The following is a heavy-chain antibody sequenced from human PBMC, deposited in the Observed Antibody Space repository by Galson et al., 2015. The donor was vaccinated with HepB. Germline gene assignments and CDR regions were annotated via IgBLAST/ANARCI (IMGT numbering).Heavy chain of an antibody. Sequence: SLRLSCAASGFTFSSYWMHWVRQAPGKGLVWVSRINSDGSSTSYADSVKGRFTISRDNARNTLYLQMNSLRAEDTAVYYCARGAHYYDSSDLSDIWGQGTMVTVSS. J-gene: IGHJ3*02. CDR3: ARGAHYYDSSDLSDI. CDR1: GFTFSSYW. D-gene: IGHD3-22*01. CDR2: INSDGSST. V-gene: IGHV3-74*01.